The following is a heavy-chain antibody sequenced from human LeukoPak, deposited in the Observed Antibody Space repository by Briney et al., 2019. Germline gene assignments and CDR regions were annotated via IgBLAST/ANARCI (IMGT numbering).Heavy chain of an antibody. Sequence: PGGSLRLSCAASGFTFSSYAMSWVRQAPGKGLEWVAVISYDGSNKYYADSVKGRFTISRDNSKNTLYLQMNSLRAEDTDVYYCAKDGRPWIQLWLGPDYWGQGTLVTVSS. CDR3: AKDGRPWIQLWLGPDY. D-gene: IGHD5-18*01. V-gene: IGHV3-30*18. CDR2: ISYDGSNK. CDR1: GFTFSSYA. J-gene: IGHJ4*02.